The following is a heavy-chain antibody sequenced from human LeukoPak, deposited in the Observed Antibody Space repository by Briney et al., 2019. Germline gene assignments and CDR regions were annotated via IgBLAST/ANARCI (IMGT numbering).Heavy chain of an antibody. D-gene: IGHD3-3*01. J-gene: IGHJ4*02. CDR1: GGSISSYY. CDR2: IYTSGST. Sequence: PSETLSLTCTVSGGSISSYYWSWIRQPAGKGLEWIGRIYTSGSTNYNPSLKSRVTMSVDTSKNQFSLKLSSVTAADTGVYYCAKVDYDFWSGYRSYYFDYWGQGTLVTVSS. V-gene: IGHV4-4*07. CDR3: AKVDYDFWSGYRSYYFDY.